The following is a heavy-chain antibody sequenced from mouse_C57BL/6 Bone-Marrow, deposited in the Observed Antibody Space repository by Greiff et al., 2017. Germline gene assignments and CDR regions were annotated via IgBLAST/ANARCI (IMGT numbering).Heavy chain of an antibody. D-gene: IGHD1-1*01. CDR3: ARGGSPYGSSCYFDY. CDR1: GYSITSGYY. CDR2: ISYDGSN. Sequence: EVQLQQSGPGLVKPSQSLSLTCSVTGYSITSGYYWNWIRQFPGNKLEWMGYISYDGSNNYNPSLKNRISITRDTSKNQFFLKLNSVTTEDTATYYCARGGSPYGSSCYFDYWGQGTTLTVSS. V-gene: IGHV3-6*01. J-gene: IGHJ2*01.